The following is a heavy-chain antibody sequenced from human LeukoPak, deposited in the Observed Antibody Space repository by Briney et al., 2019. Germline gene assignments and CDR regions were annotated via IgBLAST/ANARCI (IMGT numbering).Heavy chain of an antibody. CDR1: GGSFSGYY. CDR3: ARLTLTGSLD. Sequence: SETLSLTCAVYGGSFSGYYWSWIRQPPGKGLEWIGEINHSGSTNYDPSLKSRVTISVDTSKNQFSLKLSSVTAADTAVYYCARLTLTGSLDWGQGTLVTVSS. V-gene: IGHV4-34*01. CDR2: INHSGST. J-gene: IGHJ4*02. D-gene: IGHD7-27*01.